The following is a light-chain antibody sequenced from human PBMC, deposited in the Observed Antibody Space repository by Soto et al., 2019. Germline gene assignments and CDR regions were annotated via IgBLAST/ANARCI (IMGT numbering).Light chain of an antibody. V-gene: IGLV2-14*01. CDR3: YSYTTSSTYV. CDR2: HVS. CDR1: SSDVGGYNY. J-gene: IGLJ1*01. Sequence: QSALTQPASVSGSPGQSITISCTGTSSDVGGYNYVSWYQQHPAKVPKLMIYHVSNRPSGVSDRFSGSKSGNTASLTISGLQAEDEGDYYCYSYTTSSTYVFGTGTKLTVL.